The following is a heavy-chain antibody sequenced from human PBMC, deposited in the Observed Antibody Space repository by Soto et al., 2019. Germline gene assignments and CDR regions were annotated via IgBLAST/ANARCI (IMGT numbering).Heavy chain of an antibody. CDR2: VRGSGGNT. CDR3: AKLILFVSAAAGRGPFDY. Sequence: VQLLESGGGLVQHGGSLRLSCAASGFTFSNYAMSWVRQAPGTGLEWVSAVRGSGGNTYYADSVQGRFTISRDNSKNMMKLQMNSLSSEDTAGYYCAKLILFVSAAAGRGPFDYWGQGTLVTVSS. J-gene: IGHJ4*02. CDR1: GFTFSNYA. V-gene: IGHV3-23*01. D-gene: IGHD6-13*01.